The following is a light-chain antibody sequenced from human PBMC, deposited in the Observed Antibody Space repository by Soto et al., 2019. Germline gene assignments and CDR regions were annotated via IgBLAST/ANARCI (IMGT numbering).Light chain of an antibody. CDR3: QQYGSSPPTWT. J-gene: IGKJ1*01. CDR1: QSVSSSY. Sequence: EIVLTQSPGTLSLSPGERATLSCRASQSVSSSYLAWYQQKPGQAPRLLIYGASSRATGIPDMFSGSGSGTDFTLTISRLEPEDFAVYYCQQYGSSPPTWTFGQGTKVDIK. V-gene: IGKV3-20*01. CDR2: GAS.